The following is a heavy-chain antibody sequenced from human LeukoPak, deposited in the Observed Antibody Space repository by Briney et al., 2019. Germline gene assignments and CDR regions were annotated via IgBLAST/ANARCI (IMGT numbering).Heavy chain of an antibody. Sequence: SETLSLTCTVSGGSISSYYWSWIRQPPGKGLEWIGYIYYSGSTNYNPSLKSRVTISVDTSKNQFSLKLSSVTAADTAVYYCARYYDSSGYPHAFDIWGQGQWSPSLQ. CDR3: ARYYDSSGYPHAFDI. CDR1: GGSISSYY. J-gene: IGHJ3*02. CDR2: IYYSGST. D-gene: IGHD3-22*01. V-gene: IGHV4-59*01.